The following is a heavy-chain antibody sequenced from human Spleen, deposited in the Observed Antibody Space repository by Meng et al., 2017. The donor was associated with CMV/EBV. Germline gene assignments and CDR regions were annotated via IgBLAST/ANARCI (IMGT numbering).Heavy chain of an antibody. CDR1: GFTCSSYG. V-gene: IGHV3-30*02. CDR2: IWYDGSNK. CDR3: AKEEVYCSSMSCLSYNYYGMDV. J-gene: IGHJ6*02. Sequence: GESLKISCAASGFTCSSYGMHWVRQAPGKGLEWVAVIWYDGSNKYYADSVKGRCTISRDSSKNTLYLQMDSLRPEHTAVYYCAKEEVYCSSMSCLSYNYYGMDVWGQGTTVTVSS. D-gene: IGHD2-2*01.